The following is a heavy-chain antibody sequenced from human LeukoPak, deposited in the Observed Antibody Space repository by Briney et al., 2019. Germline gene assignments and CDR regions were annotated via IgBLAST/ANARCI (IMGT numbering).Heavy chain of an antibody. V-gene: IGHV3-30*04. Sequence: PGMSLRLSCAASGFTFSNYAMHWVRQAPGKGLEWVAVLSYDGNNKYYSDSVKGRFTISRDNSKNTLYLQMNSLRAEDTAVYYCAKARWLQLWDAFDIWGQGTMVTVSS. CDR3: AKARWLQLWDAFDI. J-gene: IGHJ3*02. CDR2: LSYDGNNK. CDR1: GFTFSNYA. D-gene: IGHD5-24*01.